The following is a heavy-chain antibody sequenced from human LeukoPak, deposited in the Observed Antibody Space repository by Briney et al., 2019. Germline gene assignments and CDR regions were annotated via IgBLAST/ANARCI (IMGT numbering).Heavy chain of an antibody. CDR1: RGTFSTYA. CDR2: IIPIFGTA. CDR3: ARSKALRLDDIYY. J-gene: IGHJ4*02. V-gene: IGHV1-69*13. D-gene: IGHD3-9*01. Sequence: SVKVSCKASRGTFSTYAITWVRQAPGQGLEWMGGIIPIFGTANYAQKFQGRVTITADESTSTAYMELSSLRSDDTAVFYCARSKALRLDDIYYWGQGTLVTVSS.